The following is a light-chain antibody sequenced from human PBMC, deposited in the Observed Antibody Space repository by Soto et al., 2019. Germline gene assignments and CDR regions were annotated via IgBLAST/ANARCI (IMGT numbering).Light chain of an antibody. Sequence: EIILTQSPVTTPFSPGKRATLSCXXSQSVSNNYLAWYQHKPGQAPRLVILGASTRATGIPDRFSGSGSGTEFTLTISSLQPEDFATYYCLQHNTYPPTFGQGTKVDIK. CDR3: LQHNTYPPT. J-gene: IGKJ1*01. V-gene: IGKV3D-7*01. CDR2: GAS. CDR1: QSVSNNY.